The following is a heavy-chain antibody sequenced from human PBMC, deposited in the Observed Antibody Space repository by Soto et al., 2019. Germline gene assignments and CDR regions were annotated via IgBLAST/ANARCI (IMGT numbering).Heavy chain of an antibody. Sequence: PSETLSLTCGVSGYSISSGYYWGWIRQPPGKGLEWIGSIYHSGTTYYNPSLKSRVTISVDTSKNQCSLKLRSVTAADTAVYYCARNIFSITSGGLKGYWGQGTLVTVSS. V-gene: IGHV4-38-2*01. CDR1: GYSISSGYY. D-gene: IGHD3-16*01. J-gene: IGHJ4*02. CDR3: ARNIFSITSGGLKGY. CDR2: IYHSGTT.